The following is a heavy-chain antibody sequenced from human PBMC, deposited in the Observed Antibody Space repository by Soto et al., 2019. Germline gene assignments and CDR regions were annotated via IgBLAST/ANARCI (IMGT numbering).Heavy chain of an antibody. Sequence: EVQLVESGGGLVQPGGSLRLSCAASGFTFSSYWMHWVRQAPGKVLVWVSRINSDGSSTSYAAYVKGRFTSSRDNAKKTLYLQMNSLRAEDTAVYYCVRTSLVVAAATREDYWGQGTLVNVSS. J-gene: IGHJ4*01. V-gene: IGHV3-74*01. CDR3: VRTSLVVAAATREDY. CDR2: INSDGSST. CDR1: GFTFSSYW. D-gene: IGHD2-15*01.